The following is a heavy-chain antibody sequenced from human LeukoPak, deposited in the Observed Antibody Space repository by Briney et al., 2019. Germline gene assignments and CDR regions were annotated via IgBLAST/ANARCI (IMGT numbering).Heavy chain of an antibody. CDR3: ARGVNYYGSAPFDY. Sequence: GGSLRLSCAASGFTVSSNYMSWVRQAPGKGLEWVSVIYSGGGTYSADSVKGRFTISRDTSKNTLYLQMNSLRAEDTAVYYCARGVNYYGSAPFDYWGQGTLVTVSS. CDR2: IYSGGGT. V-gene: IGHV3-53*01. D-gene: IGHD3-10*01. CDR1: GFTVSSNY. J-gene: IGHJ4*02.